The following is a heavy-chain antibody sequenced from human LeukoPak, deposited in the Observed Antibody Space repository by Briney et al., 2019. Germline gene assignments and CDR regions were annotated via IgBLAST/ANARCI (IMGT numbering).Heavy chain of an antibody. Sequence: ASVKVSCKASGYTFTGYYMHWVRQAPGQGLEWMGWINPNSGGTNYAQKLQGRVTMTTDTSTSTAYMELRSLRSDDTAVYYCARDRIAVAWSDYWGQGTLVTVSS. V-gene: IGHV1-2*02. D-gene: IGHD6-19*01. CDR3: ARDRIAVAWSDY. J-gene: IGHJ4*02. CDR1: GYTFTGYY. CDR2: INPNSGGT.